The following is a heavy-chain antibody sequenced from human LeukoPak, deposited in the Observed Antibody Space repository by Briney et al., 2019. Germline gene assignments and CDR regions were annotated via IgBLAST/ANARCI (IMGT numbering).Heavy chain of an antibody. CDR1: GFSFSSYS. V-gene: IGHV3-21*01. Sequence: PGGSLRLSCAASGFSFSSYSMNWVRQAPGKGLEWVSSISGSSSYIYYADSVKGRFTISRDNAKNSLYLQMNSLRAEDTAVYYCARDPRLMVYAWVYHHYMDVWGKGTTVTVSS. CDR3: ARDPRLMVYAWVYHHYMDV. CDR2: ISGSSSYI. D-gene: IGHD2-8*01. J-gene: IGHJ6*03.